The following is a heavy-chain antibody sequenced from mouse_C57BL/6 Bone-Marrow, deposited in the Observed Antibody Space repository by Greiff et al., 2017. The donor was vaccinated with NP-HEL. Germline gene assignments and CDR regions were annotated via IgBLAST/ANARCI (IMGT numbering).Heavy chain of an antibody. CDR1: GYTFTSYW. Sequence: EVQLQQSGTVLARPGASVKMSCKTSGYTFTSYWMHWVKQRPGQGLEWIGAIYPGNSDTSYNQKFKGKAKLTAVTSASTAYMELSSLTNEDSAVYYCTRRKNLLRAMDYWGQGTSVTVSS. CDR2: IYPGNSDT. CDR3: TRRKNLLRAMDY. V-gene: IGHV1-5*01. J-gene: IGHJ4*01. D-gene: IGHD1-1*01.